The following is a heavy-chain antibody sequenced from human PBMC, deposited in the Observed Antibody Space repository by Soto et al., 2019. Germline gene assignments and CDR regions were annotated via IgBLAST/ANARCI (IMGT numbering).Heavy chain of an antibody. V-gene: IGHV3-74*01. Sequence: PGGSLRLSCAASGFIFNNYAVAWVRQAPGKGLVWVSRINSDGSSTSYADSVKGRFTISRDNAKNTLYLQMNSLRAEDTAVYYCASVIPLGYWGQGTLVTVSS. J-gene: IGHJ4*02. D-gene: IGHD2-21*01. CDR3: ASVIPLGY. CDR1: GFIFNNYA. CDR2: INSDGSST.